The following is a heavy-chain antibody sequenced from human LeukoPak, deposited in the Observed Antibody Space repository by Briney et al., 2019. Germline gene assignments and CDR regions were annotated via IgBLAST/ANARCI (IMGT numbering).Heavy chain of an antibody. J-gene: IGHJ6*02. V-gene: IGHV1-69*04. CDR1: GGTFSSYA. D-gene: IGHD6-13*01. CDR3: ASPKGSSSWYRSPYYYHGMDV. CDR2: IIPILGIA. Sequence: SVKVSCKASGGTFSSYAISWVRQAPGQGLEWMGRIIPILGIANYAQKFQGRVTITADKSTSTAYMELSSLRSEDTAVYYCASPKGSSSWYRSPYYYHGMDVWGQGTTVTVSS.